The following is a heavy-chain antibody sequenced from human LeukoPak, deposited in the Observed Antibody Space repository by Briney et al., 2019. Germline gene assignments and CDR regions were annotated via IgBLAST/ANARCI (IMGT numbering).Heavy chain of an antibody. V-gene: IGHV3-23*01. D-gene: IGHD1-26*01. CDR3: AKDLSGSTH. Sequence: GGSLRLSCAASGFTFSSYAMSWVRQAPGKGLEWVSTSDSGGSTYYADSVKGRFTISRDNSKNTLYLQMNSLRAEDTAVYYCAKDLSGSTHWGQGSLVTVSS. J-gene: IGHJ4*02. CDR2: SDSGGST. CDR1: GFTFSSYA.